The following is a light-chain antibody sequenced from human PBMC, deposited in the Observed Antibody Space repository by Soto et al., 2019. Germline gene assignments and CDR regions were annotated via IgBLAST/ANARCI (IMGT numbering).Light chain of an antibody. CDR1: QSISSW. CDR2: DAS. Sequence: DIQLTQSPSTLSASLGDRVTLTCLASQSISSWLAWYQQKPGKAPKLLSYDASSLESGVPSRFRGSASGTEFTLTISSLKPEDFETYYCQQSYSTPISFGQGTRLEIK. CDR3: QQSYSTPIS. J-gene: IGKJ5*01. V-gene: IGKV1-5*01.